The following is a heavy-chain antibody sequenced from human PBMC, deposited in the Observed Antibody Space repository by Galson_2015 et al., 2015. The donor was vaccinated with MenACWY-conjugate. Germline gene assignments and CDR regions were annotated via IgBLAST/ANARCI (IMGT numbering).Heavy chain of an antibody. D-gene: IGHD6-6*01. V-gene: IGHV5-51*01. CDR1: GDTFTSNW. CDR2: IYPGDSDT. J-gene: IGHJ4*02. CDR3: ARQGFGSSSLDY. Sequence: QSGAEVKKPGESLKISCKGSGDTFTSNWIGWVRQMPGKGLEWMGIIYPGDSDTRYTPSFQGHVTISADKSINTAYLQWGSLEASDTAMYYCARQGFGSSSLDYWGQGTLVTVSS.